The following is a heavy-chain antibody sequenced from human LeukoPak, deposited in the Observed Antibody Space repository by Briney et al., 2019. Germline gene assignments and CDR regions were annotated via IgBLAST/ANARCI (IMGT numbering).Heavy chain of an antibody. Sequence: AASVKVSCKASGYTFTTYGISWVRQAPGQGLEWMGWITTYSGNTYYAQKLQGRVTMTTDTSTSTAYMELRSLRSDDTAVYYCARDGSAAAAIDASDIWGHGTVVTVSS. CDR2: ITTYSGNT. J-gene: IGHJ3*02. CDR3: ARDGSAAAAIDASDI. D-gene: IGHD2-2*01. V-gene: IGHV1-18*01. CDR1: GYTFTTYG.